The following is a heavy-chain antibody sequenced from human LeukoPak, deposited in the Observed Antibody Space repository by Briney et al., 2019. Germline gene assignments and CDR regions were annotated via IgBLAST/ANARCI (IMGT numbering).Heavy chain of an antibody. J-gene: IGHJ6*03. CDR3: TRGSIAYYYMYG. CDR2: IYYSGST. Sequence: PWETLSLTCTVSGRSISSYYWSWIRQPPGKGLEWIGNIYYSGSTNYNPPLKSRVTISVDTSKSQFSLELSSVTAADTAVYYCTRGSIAYYYMYGWGKRTTVTISS. CDR1: GRSISSYY. V-gene: IGHV4-59*01. D-gene: IGHD3-22*01.